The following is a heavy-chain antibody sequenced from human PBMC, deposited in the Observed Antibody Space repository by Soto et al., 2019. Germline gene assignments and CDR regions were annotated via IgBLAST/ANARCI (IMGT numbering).Heavy chain of an antibody. V-gene: IGHV4-59*01. CDR1: GGSISSYY. CDR3: ARDRGYSRGWYDY. CDR2: IYYSGST. D-gene: IGHD6-19*01. Sequence: QVQLQESGPGLVKPSETLSLTCTVSGGSISSYYWSWIRQPPGKGLEWIGYIYYSGSTNYNPSLKLRFTISVDTSKNQFSLKLSSVTAADTAVYYCARDRGYSRGWYDYWGQGTLVTVSS. J-gene: IGHJ4*02.